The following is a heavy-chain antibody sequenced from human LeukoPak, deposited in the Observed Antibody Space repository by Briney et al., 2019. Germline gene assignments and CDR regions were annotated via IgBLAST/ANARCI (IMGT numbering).Heavy chain of an antibody. CDR3: ASIAVAGKNSIFDY. J-gene: IGHJ4*02. Sequence: KPSETLSLTCAVYGGAFMGYYWSRIRPPPRKGREWIGEINHSGSTNYNPSLKSRVTISVDTSKNQFSLKLSSVTAADTAVYYCASIAVAGKNSIFDYWGQGTLVTVSS. CDR1: GGAFMGYY. D-gene: IGHD6-19*01. V-gene: IGHV4-34*01. CDR2: INHSGST.